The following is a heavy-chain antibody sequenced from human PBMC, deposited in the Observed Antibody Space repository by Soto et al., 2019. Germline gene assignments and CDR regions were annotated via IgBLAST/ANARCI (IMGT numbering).Heavy chain of an antibody. CDR3: GRSDYHYATRDPACDAIDV. CDR1: GGSISSYY. V-gene: IGHV4-59*01. Sequence: SETLSLTCTVSGGSISSYYWSWIRQPQGKGLEWIGYVYYRRSTYYQPPHKSRATIAADTSKNQFSLKLCSVTAEATAIYYGGRSDYHYATRDPACDAIDVWGQGTMATVSS. J-gene: IGHJ3*01. D-gene: IGHD3-22*01. CDR2: VYYRRST.